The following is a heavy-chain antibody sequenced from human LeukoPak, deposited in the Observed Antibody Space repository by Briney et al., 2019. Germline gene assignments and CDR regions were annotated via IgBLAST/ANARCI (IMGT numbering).Heavy chain of an antibody. Sequence: PSETLSLTCSVSGGSISSRSHYWGWIRQSPGKGLEWIGTIYYSGTTFYNPSLQSRVSISVDTSRNQFSLRLNSVTAADMAVYYCARGAVADLNYFDPWGQGTLVIVSS. CDR1: GGSISSRSHY. J-gene: IGHJ5*02. CDR3: ARGAVADLNYFDP. CDR2: IYYSGTT. D-gene: IGHD4-11*01. V-gene: IGHV4-39*02.